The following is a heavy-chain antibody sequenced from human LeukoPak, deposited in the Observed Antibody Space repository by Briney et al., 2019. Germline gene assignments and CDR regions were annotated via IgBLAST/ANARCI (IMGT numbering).Heavy chain of an antibody. CDR2: IKLDGSEK. CDR1: GFTFGKYW. Sequence: PGGSLRLSCVASGFTFGKYWMSWVRQAPGKGLEWVANIKLDGSEKNYVDSVKGRFTISRDNTKNSLYLQMNSPRVEDTAVFYCARDQYDTWSQRGNFDSWGQGTLVIVSS. V-gene: IGHV3-7*03. J-gene: IGHJ4*02. D-gene: IGHD3-3*01. CDR3: ARDQYDTWSQRGNFDS.